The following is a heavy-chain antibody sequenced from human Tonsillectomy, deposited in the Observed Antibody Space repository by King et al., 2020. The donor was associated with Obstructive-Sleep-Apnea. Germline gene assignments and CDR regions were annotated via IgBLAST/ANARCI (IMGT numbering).Heavy chain of an antibody. CDR2: IRSKANSYAT. V-gene: IGHV3-73*01. D-gene: IGHD3-22*01. CDR3: TPPTYYYDSSANPPGGY. CDR1: GFTFSGSA. Sequence: VQLVESGGGLVQPGGSLKLSCAASGFTFSGSAMHWVRQASGKGLEWVGRIRSKANSYATAYAASVKGRFTISRDDSKNTAYLQMNSLKTEDTAVYYCTPPTYYYDSSANPPGGYWGQGTLVTVSS. J-gene: IGHJ4*02.